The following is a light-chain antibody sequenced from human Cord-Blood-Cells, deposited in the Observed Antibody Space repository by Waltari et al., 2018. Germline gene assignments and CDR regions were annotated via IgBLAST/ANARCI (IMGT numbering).Light chain of an antibody. Sequence: EIVLTQSPGTLSLSPGERATLSCRASQSVSSSYLAWYQQKPGQAPRLLIYGASSSATGIPDRFSGSGSGTDFTLTISRLEPEDCAVYYCQQYGSSPFTFGPRTKVDIK. CDR3: QQYGSSPFT. CDR1: QSVSSSY. J-gene: IGKJ3*01. V-gene: IGKV3-20*01. CDR2: GAS.